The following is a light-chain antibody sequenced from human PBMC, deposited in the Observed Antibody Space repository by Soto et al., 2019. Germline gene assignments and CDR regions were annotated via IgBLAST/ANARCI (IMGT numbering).Light chain of an antibody. V-gene: IGKV3-11*01. CDR1: HRVSNTY. CDR2: GAS. Sequence: DIVFSQSPAPLSFSPGKSPTLYYSPSHRVSNTYLAWYQQKPGQAPRLLIYGASTRATGIPARFSGSGSGTDFTLTISSLEPEDFAVYYCQQRSNWPPLTFGGGTKVDI. CDR3: QQRSNWPPLT. J-gene: IGKJ4*01.